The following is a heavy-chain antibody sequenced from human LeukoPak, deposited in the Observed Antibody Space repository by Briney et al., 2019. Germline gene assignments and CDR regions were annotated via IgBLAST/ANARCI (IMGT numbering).Heavy chain of an antibody. CDR2: IYYSGST. CDR3: ARVYSGSYTMAFGI. V-gene: IGHV4-61*01. J-gene: IGHJ3*02. D-gene: IGHD1-26*01. Sequence: SETLSLTCTVSGGSVSSGSYYWSWIRQPPGKGLEWIGYIYYSGSTNYNPSLKSRVTISVDASKNQFSLKLSSVTAADTAVYYCARVYSGSYTMAFGIWGQGTMVTVSS. CDR1: GGSVSSGSYY.